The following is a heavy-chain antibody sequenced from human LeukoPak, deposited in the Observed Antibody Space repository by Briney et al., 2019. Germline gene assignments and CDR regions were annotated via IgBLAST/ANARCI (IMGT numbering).Heavy chain of an antibody. J-gene: IGHJ4*02. CDR1: GYTFTGYY. V-gene: IGHV1-2*02. CDR3: ARDQTLRRFLEASEMYYFDY. CDR2: INPNSGGT. Sequence: ASVKVSCKASGYTFTGYYMNWVRQAPGQGVEWMGWINPNSGGTNYAQKFQGRVTMTRDTSISTAYMELSRLRSDDTAVYYCARDQTLRRFLEASEMYYFDYWGQGTLVTVSS. D-gene: IGHD3-3*01.